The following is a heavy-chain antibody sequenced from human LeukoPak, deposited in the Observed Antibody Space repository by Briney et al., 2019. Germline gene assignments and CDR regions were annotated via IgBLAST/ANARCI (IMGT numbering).Heavy chain of an antibody. V-gene: IGHV1-8*03. CDR2: MNPNSGNT. J-gene: IGHJ5*02. Sequence: ASVKVSCKASGYTFTSYDINWVRQATGQGLEWMGWMNPNSGNTGYAQKFQGRVTITRNTSISTAYMELSSLRSEDTAVYYCARTLGRSSTSCKGWFDPWGQGTLVTVSS. CDR1: GYTFTSYD. CDR3: ARTLGRSSTSCKGWFDP. D-gene: IGHD2-2*01.